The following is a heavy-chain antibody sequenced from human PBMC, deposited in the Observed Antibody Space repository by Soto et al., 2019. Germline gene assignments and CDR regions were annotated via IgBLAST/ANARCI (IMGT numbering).Heavy chain of an antibody. CDR2: IYPGDSDT. CDR1: GYSFTSYW. CDR3: ARHVPTVTPYYYYGMDV. V-gene: IGHV5-51*01. J-gene: IGHJ6*02. Sequence: PGESLKISCKGSGYSFTSYWIGWVRQMPGKGLEWMGIIYPGDSDTRYSPSFQGQVTISADKSISTAYLQWSSLKASDTAMYYCARHVPTVTPYYYYGMDVWGQGTTVTVSS. D-gene: IGHD4-17*01.